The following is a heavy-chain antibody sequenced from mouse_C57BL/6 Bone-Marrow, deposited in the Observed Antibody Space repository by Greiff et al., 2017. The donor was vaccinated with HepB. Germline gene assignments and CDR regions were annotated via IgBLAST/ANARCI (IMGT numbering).Heavy chain of an antibody. D-gene: IGHD1-1*01. J-gene: IGHJ1*03. CDR3: AILYGSSNWYFDV. V-gene: IGHV1-78*01. CDR2: IYPRDGST. CDR1: GYTFTDHT. Sequence: QVQLQQSDAELVKPGASVKISCKVSGYTFTDHTIDWMKQRPEQGLEWIGYIYPRDGSTKYNEKFKGKATLTADKSSSTAYMQLNSLTSEDSAVYFCAILYGSSNWYFDVWGTGTTVTVSS.